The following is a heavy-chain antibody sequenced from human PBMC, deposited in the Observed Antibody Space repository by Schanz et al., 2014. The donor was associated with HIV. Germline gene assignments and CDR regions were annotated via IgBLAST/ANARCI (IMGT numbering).Heavy chain of an antibody. CDR3: ARVSGYNSPDAFDI. CDR2: ISRSGSTI. CDR1: GFTFSDYH. J-gene: IGHJ3*02. V-gene: IGHV3-11*01. D-gene: IGHD5-12*01. Sequence: VQLLESGGGLVQPGGSLRLSCAASGFTFSDYHMSWIRQAPGKGLEWVSYISRSGSTIYYADSVKGRFTISRDNAKNSLYLQMNSLRAEDTAVYYCARVSGYNSPDAFDIWGQGTMVTVSS.